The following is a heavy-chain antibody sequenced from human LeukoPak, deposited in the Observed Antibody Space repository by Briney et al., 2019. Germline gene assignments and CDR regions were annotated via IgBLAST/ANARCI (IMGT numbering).Heavy chain of an antibody. CDR2: IKQDGSEK. D-gene: IGHD6-13*01. CDR1: GFTFSSYW. J-gene: IGHJ4*02. CDR3: ARDREPYSSSWYDLDY. V-gene: IGHV3-7*01. Sequence: GGSLRLSCAASGFTFSSYWMSWVRQAPGKRLEWVANIKQDGSEKYYVDSVKGRFTISRDNAKNSLYLQMNSLRAEDTAVYYCARDREPYSSSWYDLDYWGQGTLVTVSS.